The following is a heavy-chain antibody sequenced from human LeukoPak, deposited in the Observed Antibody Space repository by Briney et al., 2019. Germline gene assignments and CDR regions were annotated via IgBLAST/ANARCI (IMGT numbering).Heavy chain of an antibody. CDR3: ASFAAGSSRVIGDY. CDR2: IYGRDNT. CDR1: GFTVSSNY. J-gene: IGHJ4*02. Sequence: PGGSLRLSCAASGFTVSSNYMSWVRQAPGKGLEWVSLIYGRDNTYYADPVKGRFTISRDDSKNTLYLQMNSLRAEDTAVYYCASFAAGSSRVIGDYWGQGTLVTVSS. D-gene: IGHD3-10*01. V-gene: IGHV3-53*01.